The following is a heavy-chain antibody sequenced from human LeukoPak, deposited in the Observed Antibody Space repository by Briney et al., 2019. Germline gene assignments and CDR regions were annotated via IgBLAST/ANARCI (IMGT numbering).Heavy chain of an antibody. D-gene: IGHD4-17*01. CDR2: IWYDGSNK. V-gene: IGHV3-33*01. Sequence: GGSLRLSCAASGFTFSSYGMHWVRQAPGKGLEWVAVIWYDGSNKYYADSVKGRFTISRDNSKNTLYLQMNSLRAEDTAVYYCARVTVEIRFTHAFDIWGQGTMVAVSS. J-gene: IGHJ3*02. CDR1: GFTFSSYG. CDR3: ARVTVEIRFTHAFDI.